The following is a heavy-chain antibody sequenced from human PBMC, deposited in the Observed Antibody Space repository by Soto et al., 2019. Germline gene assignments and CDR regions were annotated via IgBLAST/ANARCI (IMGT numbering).Heavy chain of an antibody. Sequence: EVQLVESGGGLVQPGGSLRLSCAASGFTFSSYSMNWVRQAPGKGLEWVSYISSSSSTIYYADSVKGRFTISRDNAKNSLYLQMNSLRDEDTAVYYCARGAQYSSSTYVVDYYYGMDVWGHGTTVTVSS. D-gene: IGHD6-6*01. J-gene: IGHJ6*02. CDR3: ARGAQYSSSTYVVDYYYGMDV. CDR2: ISSSSSTI. V-gene: IGHV3-48*02. CDR1: GFTFSSYS.